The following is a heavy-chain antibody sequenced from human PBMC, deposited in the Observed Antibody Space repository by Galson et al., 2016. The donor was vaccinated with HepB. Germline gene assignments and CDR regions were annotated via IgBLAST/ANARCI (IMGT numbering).Heavy chain of an antibody. CDR3: ARAPGLFSAFDY. V-gene: IGHV1-69*13. CDR2: IFPIFGSA. Sequence: SVKVSCKASGGTFSNYAISWVRQAPGQGLEWMGGIFPIFGSANYAQKFQGRVTITADGSTNTAYIELSSPRSEDTAVYFCARAPGLFSAFDYWGQGTLVSVSS. CDR1: GGTFSNYA. D-gene: IGHD2-15*01. J-gene: IGHJ4*02.